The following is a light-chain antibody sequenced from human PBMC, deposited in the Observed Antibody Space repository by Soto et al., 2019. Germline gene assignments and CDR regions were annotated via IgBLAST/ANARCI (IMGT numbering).Light chain of an antibody. Sequence: DIQMTQSPSSLSASVGDRVTITCRASQSINTYLNWYQQKPGKAPKLLIYDASSLEGGVPSRFSGSGSGTDFTLTISSLEPEDFAVYYCQQRSNWPPITFGQGTRLEIK. CDR2: DAS. CDR1: QSINTY. J-gene: IGKJ5*01. CDR3: QQRSNWPPIT. V-gene: IGKV1-39*01.